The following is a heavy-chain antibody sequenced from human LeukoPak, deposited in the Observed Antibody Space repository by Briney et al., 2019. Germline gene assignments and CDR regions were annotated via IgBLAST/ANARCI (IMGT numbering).Heavy chain of an antibody. CDR3: ARHAYYYDSSGYQAWYFDL. Sequence: SETLSLTCTVSGGSISSYYWSWIRQPPGKGLEWIGYIYTSGSTNYNPSLKSRVTISVDTSKNQFSLKLSSVTAADTAVYYCARHAYYYDSSGYQAWYFDLWGRGTLVTVSS. J-gene: IGHJ2*01. V-gene: IGHV4-4*09. D-gene: IGHD3-22*01. CDR1: GGSISSYY. CDR2: IYTSGST.